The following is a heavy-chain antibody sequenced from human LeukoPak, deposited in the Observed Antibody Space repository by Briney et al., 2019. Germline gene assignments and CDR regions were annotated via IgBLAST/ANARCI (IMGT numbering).Heavy chain of an antibody. D-gene: IGHD6-13*01. CDR1: GFTFSSYS. CDR2: IGSSSLYI. V-gene: IGHV3-21*01. Sequence: GSLRLSCAASGFTFSSYSMNWVRQAPGKGLEWVASIGSSSLYIYYADSVEGRFTVSRDNTKNSLYVQMNSLRAEDTGVYYCARDAGQQLVTSAFDIWGQGTMVTVSS. J-gene: IGHJ3*02. CDR3: ARDAGQQLVTSAFDI.